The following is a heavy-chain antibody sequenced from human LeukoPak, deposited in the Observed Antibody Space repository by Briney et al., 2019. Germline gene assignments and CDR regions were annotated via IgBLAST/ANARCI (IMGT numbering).Heavy chain of an antibody. V-gene: IGHV3-15*01. J-gene: IGHJ5*02. Sequence: GGSLRLSCAASGFAFSHAWMSWVRQAPGKGLEWVGLIRSKTDGGTTDYAAPVKGRFTISRDDSKNTLYLQMNSLKTEDAAVYYCTTDPPGFGYCSGGSCSSDNWFDPWGQGTLVTVSS. D-gene: IGHD2-15*01. CDR2: IRSKTDGGTT. CDR3: TTDPPGFGYCSGGSCSSDNWFDP. CDR1: GFAFSHAW.